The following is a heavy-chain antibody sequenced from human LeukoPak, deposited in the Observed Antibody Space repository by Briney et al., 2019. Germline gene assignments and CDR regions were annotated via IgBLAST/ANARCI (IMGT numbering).Heavy chain of an antibody. CDR1: GFTFSSYE. CDR3: ARDTTAGDLDY. D-gene: IGHD6-13*01. Sequence: GGSLRLSCAASGFTFSSYEMNWVRQAPGKGLEWVSYISSSGSTIYYADSVKGQFTISRDNAKNSLYLQMNSLRAEDTAVYYCARDTTAGDLDYWGQGTLVTVSS. CDR2: ISSSGSTI. V-gene: IGHV3-48*03. J-gene: IGHJ4*02.